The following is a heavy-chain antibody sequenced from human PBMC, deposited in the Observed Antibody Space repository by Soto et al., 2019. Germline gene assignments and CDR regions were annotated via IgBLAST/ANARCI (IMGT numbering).Heavy chain of an antibody. D-gene: IGHD3-22*01. V-gene: IGHV1-46*01. J-gene: IGHJ6*02. CDR2: INPSGGST. Sequence: GASVKVSCKASGYTFTSYYMHWVRQAPGQGLEWMGIINPSGGSTSYAQKFQGRVTMTRDTSTSTVYMELSSLRSEDTAVYYCARDLENLDYYDSSGYYYMDVWGQGTKVTVSS. CDR3: ARDLENLDYYDSSGYYYMDV. CDR1: GYTFTSYY.